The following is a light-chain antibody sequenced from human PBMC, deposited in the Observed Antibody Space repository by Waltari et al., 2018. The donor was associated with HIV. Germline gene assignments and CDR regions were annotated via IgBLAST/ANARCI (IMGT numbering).Light chain of an antibody. J-gene: IGLJ2*01. CDR1: SPNIGAGYD. CDR3: QSYDSSLSGSL. CDR2: GNT. Sequence: QSVLTQPPSVSGAPGQRVTISCTGSSPNIGAGYDVHWYQQLPGTAPKLLIYGNTNRPSGFPDRFSGSRSGTSASLAITGLQAEDEADYYCQSYDSSLSGSLFGGGTKLTVL. V-gene: IGLV1-40*01.